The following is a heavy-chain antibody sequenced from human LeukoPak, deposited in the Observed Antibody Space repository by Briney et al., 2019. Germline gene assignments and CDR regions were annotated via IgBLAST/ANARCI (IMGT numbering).Heavy chain of an antibody. V-gene: IGHV3-74*01. CDR1: GFSLRKFE. Sequence: GGSLTLSCAASGFSLRKFEIHWVRQAPGKGLVWVSRINSDGSSTSYADSVKGRFTISRDSAKNTLYLQMNSLRAEDTAVYYCVRDGYSYGFMLAFDIWGLGTRVTVSS. D-gene: IGHD5-18*01. J-gene: IGHJ3*02. CDR2: INSDGSST. CDR3: VRDGYSYGFMLAFDI.